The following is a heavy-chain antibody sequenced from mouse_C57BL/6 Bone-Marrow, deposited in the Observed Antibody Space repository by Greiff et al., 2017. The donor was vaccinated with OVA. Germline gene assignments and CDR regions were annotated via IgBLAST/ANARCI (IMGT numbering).Heavy chain of an antibody. Sequence: VQLQQPGAELVKPGASVKLSCKASGYTFTSYWMHWVKQRPGQGLEWIGMIHPNRGSTNCNEKFKSKATLTVDKSSSTAYMQLSSLTSEDSAVYYCARGPYYYGSSNWYFDVWGTGTTVTVSS. CDR2: IHPNRGST. V-gene: IGHV1-64*01. D-gene: IGHD1-1*01. CDR1: GYTFTSYW. CDR3: ARGPYYYGSSNWYFDV. J-gene: IGHJ1*03.